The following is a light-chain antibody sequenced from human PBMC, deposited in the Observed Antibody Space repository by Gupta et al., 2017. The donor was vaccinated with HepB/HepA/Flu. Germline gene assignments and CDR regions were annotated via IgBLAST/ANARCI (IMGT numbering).Light chain of an antibody. CDR3: SAYGRGNAWV. CDR2: EVS. Sequence: HSALTQPASVSGSPGPSITIPCTGTSNDIGYYTHVSWYQQYPAKAPNVIIYEVSQRTAGISTRFSGSKSGNTASLTISGRQAEDETDYYCSAYGRGNAWVFGGGTRLTVL. J-gene: IGLJ3*02. V-gene: IGLV2-23*02. CDR1: SNDIGYYTH.